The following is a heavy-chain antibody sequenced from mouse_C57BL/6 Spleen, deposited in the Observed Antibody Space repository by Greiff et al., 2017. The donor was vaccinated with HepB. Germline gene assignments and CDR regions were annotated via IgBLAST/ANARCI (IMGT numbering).Heavy chain of an antibody. D-gene: IGHD2-4*01. J-gene: IGHJ3*01. Sequence: QVQLQQSGAELAKPGASVKLSCKASGYTFTSYWMHWVKQRPGQGLEWIGYINPSSGYTKYNQKFKDKATLTADKSSSTAYMQLSSLTYEDSAVYYCAVSAMITRGGSWFAYWGQGTLVTVSA. CDR3: AVSAMITRGGSWFAY. V-gene: IGHV1-7*01. CDR2: INPSSGYT. CDR1: GYTFTSYW.